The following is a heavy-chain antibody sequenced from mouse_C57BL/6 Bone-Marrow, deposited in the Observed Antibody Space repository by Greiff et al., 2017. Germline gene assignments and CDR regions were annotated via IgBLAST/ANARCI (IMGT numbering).Heavy chain of an antibody. CDR3: ARGSYYGNYVIAF. Sequence: EVKLVESGPGMVKPSQSLSLTCTVTGYSITSGYDWHWIRHFPGNKLEWMGYISYSGSTNYNPSLKSPISITHDTSKNPFFLKLNSVTTEDTATYYCARGSYYGNYVIAFWGTGTLVTVSA. CDR1: GYSITSGYD. D-gene: IGHD2-10*01. J-gene: IGHJ3*01. V-gene: IGHV3-1*01. CDR2: ISYSGST.